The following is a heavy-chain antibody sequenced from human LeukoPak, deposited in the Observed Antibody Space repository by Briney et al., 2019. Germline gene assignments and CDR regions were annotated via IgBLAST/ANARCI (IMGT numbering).Heavy chain of an antibody. CDR2: ISDSGNI. CDR3: AKAPVTTCRGAYCYPFDY. CDR1: GFTLSSYA. D-gene: IGHD2-21*01. V-gene: IGHV3-23*01. J-gene: IGHJ4*02. Sequence: GGSLRLSCAASGFTLSSYAMSWVRQAPGKGLEWVATISDSGNIYHADSVKCRFTISRDSSKNTLFLQMNRLRPEDAAVYYCAKAPVTTCRGAYCYPFDYWGQGTLVTVSS.